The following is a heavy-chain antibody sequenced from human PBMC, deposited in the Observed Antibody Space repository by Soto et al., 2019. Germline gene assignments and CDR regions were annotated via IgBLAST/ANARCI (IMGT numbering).Heavy chain of an antibody. D-gene: IGHD3-10*01. V-gene: IGHV4-34*01. Sequence: SETLSLTCAVYGGSFSGYYWSWIRQPPGKGLEWIGEINHSGSTNYNPSLKSRVTISVDTSKNQFSLKLSSVTAADTAVYYCARGLSIGSGSYFSHPRSRGYMDVWGKGTTVTVSS. CDR2: INHSGST. CDR1: GGSFSGYY. J-gene: IGHJ6*03. CDR3: ARGLSIGSGSYFSHPRSRGYMDV.